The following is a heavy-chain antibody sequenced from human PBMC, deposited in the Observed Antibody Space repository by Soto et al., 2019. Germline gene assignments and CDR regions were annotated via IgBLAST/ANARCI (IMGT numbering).Heavy chain of an antibody. CDR3: ARDAVSTIGNFDF. J-gene: IGHJ4*02. Sequence: ASVKVSCKASGYTFIAYYIHCVLQSPGQGLEWMGWINPNSGATNYPQKFQGRVTMTRDRSITTAYMELSRLKSDDTALYFCARDAVSTIGNFDFWGQGTPVTVSS. CDR2: INPNSGAT. CDR1: GYTFIAYY. D-gene: IGHD5-12*01. V-gene: IGHV1-2*02.